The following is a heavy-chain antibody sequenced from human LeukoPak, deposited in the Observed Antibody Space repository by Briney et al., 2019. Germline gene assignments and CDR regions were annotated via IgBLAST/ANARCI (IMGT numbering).Heavy chain of an antibody. V-gene: IGHV1-2*02. D-gene: IGHD3-22*01. J-gene: IGHJ4*02. Sequence: ASVKVSCKASGYTFTGYYMHWVRQAPGQGLEWMGWINPNSGGTNYAQKFQGRVTMTRDTSISTAYMELSRLRSDDTAVYYCARDGDYYDRTEWVDWGQGTLVTVSS. CDR2: INPNSGGT. CDR3: ARDGDYYDRTEWVD. CDR1: GYTFTGYY.